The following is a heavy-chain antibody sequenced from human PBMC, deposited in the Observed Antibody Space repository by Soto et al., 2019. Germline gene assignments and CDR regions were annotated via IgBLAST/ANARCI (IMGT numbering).Heavy chain of an antibody. J-gene: IGHJ6*02. D-gene: IGHD3-22*01. CDR1: GYTFTSYG. V-gene: IGHV1-18*01. CDR2: ISAYNGNT. Sequence: QVQLVQSGAEVKKPGASVKVSCKASGYTFTSYGISWVRQAPGQGLEWMGWISAYNGNTNYAQKLQGRVTMTTDTSTRTAYMELRSLRSDDTAVYYCARGAYYYDSSGYYADYYGMDVWGQGTTVTVSS. CDR3: ARGAYYYDSSGYYADYYGMDV.